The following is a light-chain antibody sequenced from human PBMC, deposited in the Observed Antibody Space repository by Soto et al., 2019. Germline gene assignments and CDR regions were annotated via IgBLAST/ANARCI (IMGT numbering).Light chain of an antibody. J-gene: IGKJ1*01. CDR1: QTIDNF. CDR2: TAS. Sequence: DIQMTQSPSSLSASVGARVTISCRASQTIDNFLNWYQQKPGTAPELLIYTASSLQSGVPSRFSGSGSGTDFTLTVSSLEPEDSATYYCQQSYTTPWTFGQGTKVEIK. V-gene: IGKV1-39*01. CDR3: QQSYTTPWT.